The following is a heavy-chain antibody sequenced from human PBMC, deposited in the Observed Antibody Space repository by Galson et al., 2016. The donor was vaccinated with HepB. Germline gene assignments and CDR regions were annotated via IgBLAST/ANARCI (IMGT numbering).Heavy chain of an antibody. CDR1: GFTFSTYA. V-gene: IGHV3-23*01. CDR2: ISGSSDT. Sequence: SLRLSCAASGFTFSTYAMSWVRQAPGKGLEWVSGISGSSDTKFADSVKGRFTISRDNSKTTLYLQMNSLRVEDTAVYYCAKISVQYSYHYWGLDYWGQGTLVTVSS. CDR3: AKISVQYSYHYWGLDY. J-gene: IGHJ4*02. D-gene: IGHD5-18*01.